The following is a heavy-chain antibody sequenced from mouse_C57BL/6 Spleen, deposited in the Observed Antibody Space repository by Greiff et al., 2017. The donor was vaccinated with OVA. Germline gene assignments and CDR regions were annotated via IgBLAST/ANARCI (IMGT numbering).Heavy chain of an antibody. V-gene: IGHV1-64*01. J-gene: IGHJ4*01. CDR3: ARSRLLTLDY. CDR1: GYTFTSYW. CDR2: IHPNSGST. Sequence: VQLQQPGAELVKPGASVKLSCKASGYTFTSYWMHWVKQRPGQGLEWIGMIHPNSGSTNYNEKFKSKATLTVDKSSSTAYMQLSSLASENSAVYYCARSRLLTLDYWGQGTSVTVSS. D-gene: IGHD2-3*01.